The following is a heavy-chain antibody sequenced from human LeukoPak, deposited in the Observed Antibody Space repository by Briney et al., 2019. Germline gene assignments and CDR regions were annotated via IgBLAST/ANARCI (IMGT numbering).Heavy chain of an antibody. V-gene: IGHV3-30*02. D-gene: IGHD3-22*01. Sequence: GGSLRLSCAASGFTFSSYGMHWVRQAPGKGLEWVAFIRYDGSNKYYADSVKGRFTISRDNSKNKLYLQMNSLRDEDTAVYYCAKDQYPWLFTDNSPFDYWGQGTLVTVSS. CDR1: GFTFSSYG. CDR2: IRYDGSNK. CDR3: AKDQYPWLFTDNSPFDY. J-gene: IGHJ4*02.